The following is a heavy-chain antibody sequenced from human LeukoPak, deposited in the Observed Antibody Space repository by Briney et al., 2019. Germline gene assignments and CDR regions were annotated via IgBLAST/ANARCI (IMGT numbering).Heavy chain of an antibody. CDR2: FDPEDGET. CDR3: ATTEDYENKIFDY. CDR1: EYTLTELS. Sequence: ASVKVSCKVSEYTLTELSVHWVRQAPGKGLEWMGGFDPEDGETIYAQKFQGRVTMTEDTSTDTAYMELSSLRSVDTAVYYCATTEDYENKIFDYWGQGTLVTVSS. V-gene: IGHV1-24*01. D-gene: IGHD3-22*01. J-gene: IGHJ4*02.